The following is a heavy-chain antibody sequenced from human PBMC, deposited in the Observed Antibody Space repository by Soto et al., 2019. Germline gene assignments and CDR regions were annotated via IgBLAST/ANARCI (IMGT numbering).Heavy chain of an antibody. V-gene: IGHV1-69*05. J-gene: IGHJ6*02. D-gene: IGHD6-6*01. CDR1: GYSFSSYS. CDR2: FIPIFGTP. Sequence: SVKVSCTASGYSFSSYSLSWVRQSPGQGLEWIGGFIPIFGTPNYAPKFQGRLTITRDMSTSTAYMELSSLRSEDTAVYYCAADRSIAARPDYYYYGMDVWGQGTTVTVSS. CDR3: AADRSIAARPDYYYYGMDV.